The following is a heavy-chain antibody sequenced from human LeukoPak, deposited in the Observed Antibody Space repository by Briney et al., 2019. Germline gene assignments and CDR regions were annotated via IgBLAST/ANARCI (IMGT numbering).Heavy chain of an antibody. CDR1: GHTFTNYG. D-gene: IGHD6-19*01. J-gene: IGHJ4*02. CDR2: ISAYNGNT. CDR3: ASTEAYSSGWQQGDYFDY. Sequence: GASVKVSCKASGHTFTNYGITWVRQAPGQGLEWMGWISAYNGNTNYAQKFQGRVTMTTDTSTNTVYMELRSLRSEDTAVYYCASTEAYSSGWQQGDYFDYWGQGILVTVSS. V-gene: IGHV1-18*01.